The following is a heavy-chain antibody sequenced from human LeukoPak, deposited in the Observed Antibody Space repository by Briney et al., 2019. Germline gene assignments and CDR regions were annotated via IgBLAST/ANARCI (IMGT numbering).Heavy chain of an antibody. J-gene: IGHJ4*02. D-gene: IGHD2-21*02. V-gene: IGHV3-23*01. Sequence: PGGSLRLSCTTSGFTFSSFTMRWVRQAPGKGLEWVSSISYNSANKLHADSVKGRFTISRDNSKNTLYLQMHSLRADDTALYYCTKRRPSGSVTVDEYWGQGALVTVSS. CDR1: GFTFSSFT. CDR2: ISYNSANK. CDR3: TKRRPSGSVTVDEY.